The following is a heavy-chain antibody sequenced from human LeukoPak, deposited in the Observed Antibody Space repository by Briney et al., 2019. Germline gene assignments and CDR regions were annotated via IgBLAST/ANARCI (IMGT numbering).Heavy chain of an antibody. CDR2: IYYTGST. J-gene: IGHJ6*02. Sequence: SETLSLTCTVSGDSMKSYYWTWIRQPPGKGLEWIGYIYYTGSTNYNPSLKSRVTISVDTSKNQFSLKLSSVTAADAAVYYCAKEREYCSSGSCHYDLDVWGQGTTVTVSS. CDR1: GDSMKSYY. D-gene: IGHD2-15*01. V-gene: IGHV4-59*01. CDR3: AKEREYCSSGSCHYDLDV.